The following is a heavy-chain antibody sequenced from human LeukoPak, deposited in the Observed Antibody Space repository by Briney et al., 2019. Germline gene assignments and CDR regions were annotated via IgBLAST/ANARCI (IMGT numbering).Heavy chain of an antibody. D-gene: IGHD3-10*01. V-gene: IGHV4-4*02. CDR2: IYHSGST. Sequence: SPSGTLSLTCAVSGGSISSSNWWSWVRQPPGKGLEWIGEIYHSGSTNYNPSLKSRVTISVDTSKNQFSLHLTSVIAADTAIYYCVRHHYGSENYYFDYWGQGTLVTVSS. CDR3: VRHHYGSENYYFDY. CDR1: GGSISSSNW. J-gene: IGHJ4*02.